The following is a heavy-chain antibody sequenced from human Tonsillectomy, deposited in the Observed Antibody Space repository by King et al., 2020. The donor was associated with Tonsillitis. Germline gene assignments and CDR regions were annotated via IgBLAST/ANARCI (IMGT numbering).Heavy chain of an antibody. Sequence: QLQESGPGLVKPSQTLSLTCNVSGGSITSGSYYWSWIRQPAGKGLEWIGRIYTSGSTNYNPSLKSRGTMSVATSKNHFSLKLSSVTAADTAVYYCARETSYDFWSGYPNWFDPWGQGTLVTVSS. CDR3: ARETSYDFWSGYPNWFDP. D-gene: IGHD3-3*01. CDR1: GGSITSGSYY. J-gene: IGHJ5*02. CDR2: IYTSGST. V-gene: IGHV4-61*02.